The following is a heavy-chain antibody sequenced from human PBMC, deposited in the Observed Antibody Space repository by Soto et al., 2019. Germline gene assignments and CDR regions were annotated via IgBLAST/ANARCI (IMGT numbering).Heavy chain of an antibody. Sequence: GGSLRLSCAASGFTFSSYAMHWVRQAPGKGLEWVAVISYDGSNKYYADSVKGRFTISRDNSKNTLYLQMNSLRAEDTAVYYCARDGELEQQLVYYFDYWGQGTLVTVSS. CDR1: GFTFSSYA. V-gene: IGHV3-30-3*01. D-gene: IGHD6-13*01. CDR2: ISYDGSNK. J-gene: IGHJ4*02. CDR3: ARDGELEQQLVYYFDY.